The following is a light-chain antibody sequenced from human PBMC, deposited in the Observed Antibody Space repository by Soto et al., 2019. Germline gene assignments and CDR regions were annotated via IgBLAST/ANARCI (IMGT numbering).Light chain of an antibody. CDR3: QQYNNWPPT. Sequence: EIVMTQSPATLSVSPGERATLSCRASQSVSSNLAWYQQKPGQAPRLLIYVASTRATGIPARFSGSGSGTEFNLTISSLQSEEFAVYYCQQYNNWPPTFGQGTKVEIK. J-gene: IGKJ1*01. V-gene: IGKV3-15*01. CDR2: VAS. CDR1: QSVSSN.